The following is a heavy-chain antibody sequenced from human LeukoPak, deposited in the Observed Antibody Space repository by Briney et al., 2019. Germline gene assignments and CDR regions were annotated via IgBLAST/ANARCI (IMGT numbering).Heavy chain of an antibody. J-gene: IGHJ4*02. Sequence: GGSLRLSCAASRFTFSSYSMNWVRQAPGKGLEWVSYISSSSSTIYYADSVKGRFTISRDNAKNSLYLQMNSLRAEDTAVYYCARVEGTAMAYFDYWGQGTLVTVSS. CDR2: ISSSSSTI. CDR1: RFTFSSYS. D-gene: IGHD5-18*01. V-gene: IGHV3-48*04. CDR3: ARVEGTAMAYFDY.